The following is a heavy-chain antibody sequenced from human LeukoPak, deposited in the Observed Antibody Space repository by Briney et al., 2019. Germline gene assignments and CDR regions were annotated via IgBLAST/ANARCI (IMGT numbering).Heavy chain of an antibody. J-gene: IGHJ4*02. CDR3: ARDRGIAVAGRDY. V-gene: IGHV1-2*02. Sequence: ASVKVSYKASGYTFTGYYMHWVRQAPGQGLEWMGWINPNSGGTNYAQKFQGRVTMTRDTSISTAYMELSRLRSDDTAVYYCARDRGIAVAGRDYWGQGTLVTVSS. CDR1: GYTFTGYY. D-gene: IGHD6-19*01. CDR2: INPNSGGT.